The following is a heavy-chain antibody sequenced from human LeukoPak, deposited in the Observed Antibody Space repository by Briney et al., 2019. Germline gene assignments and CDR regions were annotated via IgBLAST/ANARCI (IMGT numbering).Heavy chain of an antibody. Sequence: GRCLRLSCAASGFTFSSYAMSWVRRAPRQGLEWVSVINGGGEDTYYADSVKSRFTISRDNSRNTLYLQMSGLGAEDTAVYYCAKGLYSSGRSYYFDYWGQGTLVTVSS. J-gene: IGHJ4*02. CDR2: INGGGEDT. CDR3: AKGLYSSGRSYYFDY. D-gene: IGHD6-19*01. CDR1: GFTFSSYA. V-gene: IGHV3-23*01.